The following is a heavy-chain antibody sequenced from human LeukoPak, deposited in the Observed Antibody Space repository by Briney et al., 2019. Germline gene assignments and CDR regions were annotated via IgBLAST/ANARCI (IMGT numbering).Heavy chain of an antibody. CDR3: GKEVSGSYYGDY. J-gene: IGHJ4*02. V-gene: IGHV3-30*02. CDR1: GFTFSSYG. CDR2: IRDDGSNK. Sequence: PGGSLRLSCAASGFTFSSYGMHWVRQAPGQGLEWVALIRDDGSNKYYADSVKGRFTISRDNSKNTLYLQMNSLRAEDTAVYYCGKEVSGSYYGDYWGQGTLVTVSS. D-gene: IGHD1-26*01.